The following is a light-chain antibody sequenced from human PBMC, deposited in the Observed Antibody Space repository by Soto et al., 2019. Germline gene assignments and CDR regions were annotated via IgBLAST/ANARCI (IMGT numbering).Light chain of an antibody. CDR2: GAS. V-gene: IGKV3-20*01. CDR1: QSVSSNY. CDR3: QHYGTSRVT. Sequence: EIVLTQSPGTLSLSPGERATLSCRASQSVSSNYLAWYQQKPGQAPRLLIYGASSRATGVPDRFSGSGSGTDFTLTISRLEPEDFSVDYCQHYGTSRVTFGPGTKVDIK. J-gene: IGKJ3*01.